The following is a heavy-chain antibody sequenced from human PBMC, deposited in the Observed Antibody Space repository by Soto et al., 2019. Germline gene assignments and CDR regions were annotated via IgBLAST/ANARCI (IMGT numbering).Heavy chain of an antibody. Sequence: VASVKVSCKASGGTFSSYAISWVRQAPGQGLEWMGGIIPIFGTANYAQKFQGRVTITADKSTSTAYMELSSLRSEDTAVYYCGVVVTGGWFDPWGQGTLVTVSS. V-gene: IGHV1-69*06. D-gene: IGHD2-21*02. CDR2: IIPIFGTA. CDR3: GVVVTGGWFDP. J-gene: IGHJ5*02. CDR1: GGTFSSYA.